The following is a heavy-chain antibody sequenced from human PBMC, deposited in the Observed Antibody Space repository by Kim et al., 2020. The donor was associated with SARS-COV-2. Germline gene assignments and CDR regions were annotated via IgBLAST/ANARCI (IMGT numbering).Heavy chain of an antibody. J-gene: IGHJ6*02. CDR3: ARGAQQLVPYYYYYYGMDV. CDR1: GFTFSSYG. CDR2: IWYDGSNK. D-gene: IGHD6-13*01. Sequence: GGSLRLSCAASGFTFSSYGRHWVRQAPGKGLEWVAVIWYDGSNKYYADSVKGRFTISRDNSKNTLYLQMNSLRAEDTAVYYCARGAQQLVPYYYYYYGMDVWDQGTTVTVSS. V-gene: IGHV3-33*01.